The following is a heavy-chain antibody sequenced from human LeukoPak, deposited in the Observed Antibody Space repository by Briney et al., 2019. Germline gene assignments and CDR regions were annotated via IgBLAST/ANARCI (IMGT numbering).Heavy chain of an antibody. V-gene: IGHV3-48*04. CDR3: ARDRGGSYSAIHY. J-gene: IGHJ4*02. CDR1: GFTFSSYS. CDR2: ISSSSSTI. D-gene: IGHD1-26*01. Sequence: GGSLRLSCAAAGFTFSSYSMNWVGQAPGKGLEWVSFISSSSSTIYYADSVKGRFTISRDNAKNPLYLQMNSLRAEDTAVYYCARDRGGSYSAIHYWGQGTLVIVSS.